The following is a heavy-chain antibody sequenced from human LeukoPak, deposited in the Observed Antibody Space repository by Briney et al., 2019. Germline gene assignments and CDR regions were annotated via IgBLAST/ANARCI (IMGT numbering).Heavy chain of an antibody. V-gene: IGHV3-7*01. CDR1: GFTFSSYW. J-gene: IGHJ3*02. Sequence: GGSLRLSCAASGFTFSSYWMSWVRQAPGKGLEWVANIKQDGSEKYYVDSVKGRFTISRDNAKNSLYLQMNSLRAEDTAVYYCAGWFGELDYDAFDIWGQGTMVTVSS. CDR3: AGWFGELDYDAFDI. CDR2: IKQDGSEK. D-gene: IGHD3-10*01.